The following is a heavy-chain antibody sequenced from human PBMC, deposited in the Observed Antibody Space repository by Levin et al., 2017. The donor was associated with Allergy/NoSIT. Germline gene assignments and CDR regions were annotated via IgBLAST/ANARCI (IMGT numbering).Heavy chain of an antibody. J-gene: IGHJ5*02. CDR1: GFTFSSYA. CDR2: ISGSGGST. Sequence: GESLKISCAASGFTFSSYAMSWVRQAPGKGLEWVSAISGSGGSTYYADSVKGRFTISRDNSKNTLYLQMNSLRAEDTAVYYCAKNPSRHIVVVVAAKLQTNWFDPWGQGTLVTVSS. D-gene: IGHD2-15*01. CDR3: AKNPSRHIVVVVAAKLQTNWFDP. V-gene: IGHV3-23*01.